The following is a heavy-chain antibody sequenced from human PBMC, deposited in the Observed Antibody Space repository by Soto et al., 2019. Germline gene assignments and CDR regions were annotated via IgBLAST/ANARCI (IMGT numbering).Heavy chain of an antibody. CDR3: AKVSLGATTITDYYYYGLDV. V-gene: IGHV3-23*01. D-gene: IGHD1-26*01. CDR1: GFTFSSYA. Sequence: PGGSLRLSCAASGFTFSSYAMNWVRQAPGKGLEWVSAISGGGGNTYYADSVEGRVTISRDNSKNTLYLQMNSLRAEDTAVYYCAKVSLGATTITDYYYYGLDVWGQGTTVTVSS. J-gene: IGHJ6*02. CDR2: ISGGGGNT.